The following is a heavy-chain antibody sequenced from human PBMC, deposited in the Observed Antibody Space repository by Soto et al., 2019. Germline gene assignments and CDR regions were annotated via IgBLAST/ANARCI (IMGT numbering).Heavy chain of an antibody. J-gene: IGHJ6*02. V-gene: IGHV1-18*01. D-gene: IGHD3-16*02. CDR1: GYNFVNYG. CDR3: AMVDNFVTPTPQDV. Sequence: QVQLVQSGDEMKKPGASVRVSCKASGYNFVNYGIAWVRQAPGQGLEWMGWISPYTGDTHSSSKVQGRLTMTTDKSTSTAYMDLGSLTSDDTAVYYCAMVDNFVTPTPQDVWGQGTTVTVSS. CDR2: ISPYTGDT.